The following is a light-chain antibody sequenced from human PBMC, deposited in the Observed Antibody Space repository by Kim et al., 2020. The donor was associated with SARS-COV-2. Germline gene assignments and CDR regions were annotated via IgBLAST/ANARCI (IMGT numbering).Light chain of an antibody. J-gene: IGLJ2*01. CDR2: QDS. CDR3: QAWDSSTGGV. Sequence: SYELTQPPSVSVSPRQTASITCSGDKLGDKYACWYQQKPGQSPVLVIYQDSKRPSGIPERFSGSNSGNTATLTISGTQAMDEADYYCQAWDSSTGGVFGG. CDR1: KLGDKY. V-gene: IGLV3-1*01.